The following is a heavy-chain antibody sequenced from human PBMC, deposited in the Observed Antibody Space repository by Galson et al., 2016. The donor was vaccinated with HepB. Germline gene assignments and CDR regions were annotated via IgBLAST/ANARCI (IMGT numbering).Heavy chain of an antibody. D-gene: IGHD6-19*01. V-gene: IGHV4-59*11. Sequence: SETLSLTCSVSGGSISSHYWSWIRQPPGKGLEWVGYIYQSGGTNYNPSLKSPVTISLDTSKSQFSLKMTSVTAADTAVYYCARSRTSGWNSPFAYWGQGILVTVSS. J-gene: IGHJ4*02. CDR2: IYQSGGT. CDR3: ARSRTSGWNSPFAY. CDR1: GGSISSHY.